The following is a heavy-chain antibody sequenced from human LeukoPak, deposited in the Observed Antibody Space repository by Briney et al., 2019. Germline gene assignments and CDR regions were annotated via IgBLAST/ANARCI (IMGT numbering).Heavy chain of an antibody. CDR2: ISSSSSTI. CDR3: ARGSSGWPDAFDI. J-gene: IGHJ3*02. V-gene: IGHV3-48*04. Sequence: GGSLRLSCAASGFTFSSYSMNWVRQAPGKGLEWVSYISSSSSTIYYADSVKGRFTISRDNAKNSLYLQMNSLRAEDTAVYYCARGSSGWPDAFDIWGQGTMVTVSS. D-gene: IGHD6-19*01. CDR1: GFTFSSYS.